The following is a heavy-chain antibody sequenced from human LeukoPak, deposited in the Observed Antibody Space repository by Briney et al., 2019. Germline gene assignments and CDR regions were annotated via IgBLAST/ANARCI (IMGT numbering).Heavy chain of an antibody. J-gene: IGHJ6*03. V-gene: IGHV3-48*04. CDR2: ISSSSSTI. D-gene: IGHD5-12*01. CDR1: GFTFSSYS. Sequence: GGSLRLSCAASGFTFSSYSMNWVRQAPGKGLEWVSYISSSSSTIYYADSVKGRFAISRDNAKNSLYLQMNSLRAEDTAVYYCAKVGLGYYYYMDVWGKGTTVTVSS. CDR3: AKVGLGYYYYMDV.